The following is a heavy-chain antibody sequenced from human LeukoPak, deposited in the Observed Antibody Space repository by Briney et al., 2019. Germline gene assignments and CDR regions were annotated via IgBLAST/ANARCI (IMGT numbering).Heavy chain of an antibody. CDR2: IYYSGST. D-gene: IGHD3-10*01. CDR3: ATDGMVRGPDAWFDS. V-gene: IGHV4-59*12. J-gene: IGHJ5*01. CDR1: GGSISSYY. Sequence: PSETLSLTCTVSGGSISSYYWSWIRQPPGKGLEWIGYIYYSGSTNYNPSLESRVTISVDTSKNQFSLKLSSVTAADTAEYNCATDGMVRGPDAWFDSWGQGTLVTVSS.